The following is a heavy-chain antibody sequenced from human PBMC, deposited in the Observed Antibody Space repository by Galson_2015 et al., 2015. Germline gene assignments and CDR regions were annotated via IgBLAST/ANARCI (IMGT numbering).Heavy chain of an antibody. J-gene: IGHJ3*02. D-gene: IGHD3-10*01. CDR1: GYTFTSYY. CDR3: ARIRGVPADIHAFDI. V-gene: IGHV1-46*01. Sequence: SVKVSCKASGYTFTSYYMHWVRQAPGQGLEWMGIINPSGGSTSYAQKFQGRVTMTRDTSTSTVYMELSSLRSEDTAVYYCARIRGVPADIHAFDIWGQGTMVTVSS. CDR2: INPSGGST.